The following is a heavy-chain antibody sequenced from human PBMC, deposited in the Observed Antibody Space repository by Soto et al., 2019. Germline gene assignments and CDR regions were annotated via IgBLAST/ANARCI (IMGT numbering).Heavy chain of an antibody. CDR3: ARDTTGRIVLTPPEIRFDP. CDR1: GYTFTSYG. V-gene: IGHV1-18*01. CDR2: ISAYNGNT. D-gene: IGHD2-8*01. J-gene: IGHJ5*02. Sequence: ASVKVSRKASGYTFTSYGISWVRQAPGQGLEWMGWISAYNGNTNYAQKLQGRVTMTTDTSTSTAYMELRSLRSDDTAVYYCARDTTGRIVLTPPEIRFDPWGQGTLVTVSS.